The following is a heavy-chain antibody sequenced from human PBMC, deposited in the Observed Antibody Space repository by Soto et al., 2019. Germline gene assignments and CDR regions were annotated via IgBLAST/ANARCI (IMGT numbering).Heavy chain of an antibody. D-gene: IGHD6-13*01. CDR1: GYRFPSFW. CDR2: IYPGDSDT. V-gene: IGHV5-51*01. J-gene: IGHJ5*02. CDR3: ARLAAAACRVDWFDP. Sequence: GESLKVSCEGSGYRFPSFWIAWVRQMPGKGLEWMGIIYPGDSDTRYSPSFQGQVTISADKSLNTAYLQWSSLKASDTAMYYCARLAAAACRVDWFDPWGHGTLVTV.